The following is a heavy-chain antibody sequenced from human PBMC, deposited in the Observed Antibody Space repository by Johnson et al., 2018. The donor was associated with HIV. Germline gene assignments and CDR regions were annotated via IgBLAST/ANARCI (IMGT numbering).Heavy chain of an antibody. CDR3: ATTRWSDTDPFDI. V-gene: IGHV3-48*04. J-gene: IGHJ3*02. CDR2: ISGSGNAI. Sequence: VQLVESGGGLVQPGESLRLSCAASGFTFSSYGMHWVRQAPGKGLEWVSYISGSGNAIYYADSVRGRFTISRDNAKNSLYLQMNSLRAEDTAVYYCATTRWSDTDPFDIWGQGTMVTVSS. CDR1: GFTFSSYG. D-gene: IGHD3-3*01.